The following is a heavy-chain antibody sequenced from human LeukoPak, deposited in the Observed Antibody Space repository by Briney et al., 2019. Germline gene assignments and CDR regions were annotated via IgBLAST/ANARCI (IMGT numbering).Heavy chain of an antibody. V-gene: IGHV3-21*01. Sequence: GGSLRLSCAASGFTFSSYSMNWVRQAPGKGLEWVSSISSSSSYIYYADSVKGRFTISRDNAKNSLYLQMNSLRAEDTAVYYCAREYGSGSYRPDYWGQGTLVTVSS. J-gene: IGHJ4*02. CDR2: ISSSSSYI. D-gene: IGHD3-10*01. CDR1: GFTFSSYS. CDR3: AREYGSGSYRPDY.